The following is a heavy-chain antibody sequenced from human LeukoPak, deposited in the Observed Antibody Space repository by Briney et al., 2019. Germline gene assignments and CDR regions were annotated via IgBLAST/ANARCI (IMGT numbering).Heavy chain of an antibody. CDR1: GFTFTNYA. CDR3: ARGSGYYFTPFDY. CDR2: IKQDGSEK. D-gene: IGHD3-22*01. V-gene: IGHV3-7*01. J-gene: IGHJ4*02. Sequence: GGSLRLSCAASGFTFTNYAMSWVRQAPGKGLEWVANIKQDGSEKYYVDSVKGRFTISRDNAKNSLYLQMNSLRAEDTAVYYCARGSGYYFTPFDYWGQGTLVTVSS.